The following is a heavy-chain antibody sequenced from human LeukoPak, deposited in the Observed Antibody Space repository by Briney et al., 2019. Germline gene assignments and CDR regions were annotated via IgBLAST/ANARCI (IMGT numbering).Heavy chain of an antibody. CDR1: GFTFSSYG. J-gene: IGHJ6*02. CDR2: ISYDGSNK. V-gene: IGHV3-30*03. Sequence: GGSLRLSCAASGFTFSSYGMHWVRQAPGKGLEWVAVISYDGSNKYYADSVKGRFTISRDNSKNTLYLQMNSLRAEDTAVYYCARGGSEKPDILTGPYYYGMDVWGQGTTVTVSS. CDR3: ARGGSEKPDILTGPYYYGMDV. D-gene: IGHD3-9*01.